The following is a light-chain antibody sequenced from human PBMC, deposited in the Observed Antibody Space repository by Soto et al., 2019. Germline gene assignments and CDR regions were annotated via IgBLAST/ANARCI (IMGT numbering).Light chain of an antibody. CDR1: HSVSDN. V-gene: IGKV3-15*01. CDR3: QQYGSSGT. CDR2: GAS. Sequence: EIMMTQSPATLSVSPGERATLSCRASHSVSDNLAWYQQKPGQAPRLLIYGASTRATGIPARISGSGSGTEFTLTISRLEPEDFAVYYCQQYGSSGTFGQGTKVEIK. J-gene: IGKJ1*01.